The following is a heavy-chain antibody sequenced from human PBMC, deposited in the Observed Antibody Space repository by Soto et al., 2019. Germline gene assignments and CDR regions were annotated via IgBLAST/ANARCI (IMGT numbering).Heavy chain of an antibody. CDR3: ARRHSNHYDSSGYFDY. J-gene: IGHJ4*02. Sequence: QVQLQESGPGLVKPSQTLSLTCTVSGGSISSGDYYWSWIRQPPGKGLEWIGYIYYSGSTYYNPSLKSRVTISVDTSKNQFSLKLSSVTAADTAVYYCARRHSNHYDSSGYFDYWGQGTLVTVSS. CDR2: IYYSGST. V-gene: IGHV4-30-4*01. D-gene: IGHD3-22*01. CDR1: GGSISSGDYY.